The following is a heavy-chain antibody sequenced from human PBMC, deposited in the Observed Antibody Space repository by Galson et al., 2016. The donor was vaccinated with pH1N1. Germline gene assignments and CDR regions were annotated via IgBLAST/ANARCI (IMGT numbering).Heavy chain of an antibody. Sequence: SLRLSCAASGFSFSDYWMHWARQAPGKGLEWVANIKQDGSQRYYLDSVKGRFTISRDNAKNSLYLQMNSLTAEDSALYYCVRAIGAAGAHWGQGTLVTVSS. CDR1: GFSFSDYW. CDR3: VRAIGAAGAH. V-gene: IGHV3-7*01. J-gene: IGHJ4*02. CDR2: IKQDGSQR. D-gene: IGHD6-13*01.